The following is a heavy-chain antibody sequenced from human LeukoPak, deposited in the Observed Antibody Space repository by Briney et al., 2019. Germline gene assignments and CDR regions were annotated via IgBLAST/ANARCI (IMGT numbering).Heavy chain of an antibody. CDR3: ARASCSSTSCSAFDI. CDR2: ITPIFGTA. Sequence: GASVKVSCKASGGTFSSYAISWVRQAPGQGLEWMGGITPIFGTANYAQKFQGRVTITADESTSTAYMELSSLRSEDTAVYYCARASCSSTSCSAFDIWGQGTMVTVSS. V-gene: IGHV1-69*13. D-gene: IGHD2-2*01. J-gene: IGHJ3*02. CDR1: GGTFSSYA.